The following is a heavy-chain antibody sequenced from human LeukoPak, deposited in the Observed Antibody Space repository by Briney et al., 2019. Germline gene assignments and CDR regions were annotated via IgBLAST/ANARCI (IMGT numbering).Heavy chain of an antibody. D-gene: IGHD5-18*01. J-gene: IGHJ4*02. CDR1: GFTVSSYC. V-gene: IGHV3-53*01. CDR2: IYSGGGT. Sequence: GGSPRLSCVASGFTVSSYCVSWVRQAPGKGLEWVSVIYSGGGTYYADSVKGRFTISRDNAKNSLYLQMNSLRAEDTAVYYCAVGYSYGYVIDYWGQGTLVTVSS. CDR3: AVGYSYGYVIDY.